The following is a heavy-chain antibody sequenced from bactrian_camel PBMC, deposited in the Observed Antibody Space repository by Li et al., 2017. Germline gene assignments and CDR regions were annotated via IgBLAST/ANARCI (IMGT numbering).Heavy chain of an antibody. Sequence: HVQLVESGGGSVQAGGSLRLSCTASGFTFDDSDMSWFRQAPGSECGLVSGISTDGYIYYTDSVKGRFTISRDNAKNTLYLQLNSLKTEDTAMYYCARADSPLNYRGQGTQVTVS. CDR1: GFTFDDSD. CDR2: ISTDGYI. D-gene: IGHD1*01. J-gene: IGHJ4*01. CDR3: ARADSPLNY. V-gene: IGHV3S63*01.